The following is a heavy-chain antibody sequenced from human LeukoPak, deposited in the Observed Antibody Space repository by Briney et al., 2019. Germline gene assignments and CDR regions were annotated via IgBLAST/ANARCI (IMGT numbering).Heavy chain of an antibody. D-gene: IGHD3-22*01. CDR2: IYSGGST. CDR3: APYYYDSSGYWHYFDY. Sequence: GGSLRLSCAASRFTVSINYMTWVRQAPGKGLEWVSVIYSGGSTYYADSVKGRFTFSRDNSKNTLYLQMNSLRAEDTAVYYCAPYYYDSSGYWHYFDYWGQGTLVTVSS. J-gene: IGHJ4*02. CDR1: RFTVSINY. V-gene: IGHV3-66*02.